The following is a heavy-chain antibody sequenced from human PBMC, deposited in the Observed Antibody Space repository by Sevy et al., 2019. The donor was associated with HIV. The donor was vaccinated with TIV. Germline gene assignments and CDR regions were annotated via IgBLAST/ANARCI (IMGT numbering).Heavy chain of an antibody. Sequence: SETLSLTCAVSGASITSSAWWTWVRQPPGKGLEWIGKRYHSGSTTYNPSLKSRVTILVDDSKNQISLHLKSLTAADTAVYYCARGAIAAAGYSYGIDVWGQGTTVTVSS. D-gene: IGHD6-13*01. CDR2: RYHSGST. V-gene: IGHV4-4*02. J-gene: IGHJ6*02. CDR3: ARGAIAAAGYSYGIDV. CDR1: GASITSSAW.